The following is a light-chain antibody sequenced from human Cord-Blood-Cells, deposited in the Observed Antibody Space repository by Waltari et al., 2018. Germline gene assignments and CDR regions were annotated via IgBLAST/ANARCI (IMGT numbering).Light chain of an antibody. CDR2: AAS. Sequence: DIQMTQSPSSLSASVGDRVTITCLASQSISSYLNWYQQKPGEAPKLLIYAASSLQSGVPSRFSGSGSGTEFTLTISRLQPEDFATYYCQQSYSTPLTFGGGTKVEIK. CDR1: QSISSY. J-gene: IGKJ4*01. CDR3: QQSYSTPLT. V-gene: IGKV1-39*01.